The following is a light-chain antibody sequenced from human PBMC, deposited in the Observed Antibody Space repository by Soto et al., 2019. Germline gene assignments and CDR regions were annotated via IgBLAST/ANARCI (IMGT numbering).Light chain of an antibody. Sequence: DIQMTQSPSSVSASVGDRVIITCRASQDISSWLAWYQQKAVEAPKLLIFAASRLHSGVPSRFSGSVSGTDFTLTITNLQPEDFATYYCHQADSFPLTFGGGTKVEIK. CDR3: HQADSFPLT. CDR1: QDISSW. J-gene: IGKJ4*01. V-gene: IGKV1D-12*01. CDR2: AAS.